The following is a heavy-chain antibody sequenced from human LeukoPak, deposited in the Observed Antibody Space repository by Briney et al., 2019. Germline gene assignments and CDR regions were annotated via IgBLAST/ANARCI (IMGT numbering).Heavy chain of an antibody. V-gene: IGHV5-51*01. D-gene: IGHD5-18*01. CDR2: IYPGDSDT. CDR3: AIVDTAMVTPHYYGMDV. CDR1: GYSFNTYW. Sequence: KAGESLKISCNSYGYSFNTYWIGWVRQMPGKGLEWMGIIYPGDSDTRYSPSFQGQVTISADKSISTAYLQWSSLKASDTAMYYCAIVDTAMVTPHYYGMDVWGQGTTVTVSS. J-gene: IGHJ6*02.